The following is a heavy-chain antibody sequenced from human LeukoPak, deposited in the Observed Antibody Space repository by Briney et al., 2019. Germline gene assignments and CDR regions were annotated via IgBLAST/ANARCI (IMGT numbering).Heavy chain of an antibody. CDR1: GFTFSNYG. Sequence: GGSLRLSCAASGFTFSNYGMHWVRQAPGKGLEWVAFIRYDGSNKYYADSVKGRFTISRDNSKNTLYLQMNSLRAEDTAVYYCAKVWDTAMGRDYWGQGTLVTVSS. CDR2: IRYDGSNK. J-gene: IGHJ4*02. D-gene: IGHD5-18*01. CDR3: AKVWDTAMGRDY. V-gene: IGHV3-30*02.